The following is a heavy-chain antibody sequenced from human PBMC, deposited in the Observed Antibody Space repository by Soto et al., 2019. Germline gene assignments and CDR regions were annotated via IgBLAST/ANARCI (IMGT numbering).Heavy chain of an antibody. CDR3: TRQYEGESGYDQFDY. CDR2: IRSKANSYAT. Sequence: EVQLVESGGGLVQPGGSLKLSCAASGFTFSGSAMHWVRQASGKGLEWVGRIRSKANSYATAYAASVKGRFTISRDDSKNTAYLQMNSLKTEDTAVYYCTRQYEGESGYDQFDYWGQGTLVTVSS. J-gene: IGHJ4*02. V-gene: IGHV3-73*02. D-gene: IGHD5-12*01. CDR1: GFTFSGSA.